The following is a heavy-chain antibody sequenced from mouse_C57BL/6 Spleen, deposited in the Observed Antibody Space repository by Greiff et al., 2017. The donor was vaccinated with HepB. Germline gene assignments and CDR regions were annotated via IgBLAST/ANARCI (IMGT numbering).Heavy chain of an antibody. CDR2: LWSGGST. D-gene: IGHD1-1*01. CDR1: GFSLTSYG. CDR3: ARSYYYGGYFDV. V-gene: IGHV2-2*01. J-gene: IGHJ1*03. Sequence: VQLQESGPGLVQPSQSLSITCTVSGFSLTSYGVHWVRQSPGKGLEWLGVLWSGGSTDYNAAFISRMSISKDNSKSQVFFKMNSLQADDTAIYYCARSYYYGGYFDVWGTGTTVTVSS.